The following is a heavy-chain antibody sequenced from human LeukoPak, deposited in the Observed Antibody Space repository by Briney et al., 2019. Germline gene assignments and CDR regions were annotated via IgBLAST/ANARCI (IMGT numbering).Heavy chain of an antibody. CDR1: KFMFSAYN. J-gene: IGHJ4*02. CDR3: ARDFNWAFDY. D-gene: IGHD3-16*01. CDR2: ISHDGNTG. Sequence: GRSLRLSCAAPKFMFSAYNMNWVRQVPGKGLEWLAIISHDGNTGHYADSVKGRFTISRDNSKDTVDLQMNSLRADDTAVYYCARDFNWAFDYWGQGTLVTVSS. V-gene: IGHV3-30-3*01.